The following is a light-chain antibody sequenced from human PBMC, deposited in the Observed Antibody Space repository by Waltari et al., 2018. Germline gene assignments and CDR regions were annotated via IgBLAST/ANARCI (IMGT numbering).Light chain of an antibody. CDR2: RAS. V-gene: IGKV1-NL1*01. CDR1: QGIGNT. J-gene: IGKJ3*01. CDR3: QQSYSYPFT. Sequence: DIKMTQSPSSLSASVGETVTITCQASQGIGNTVNWYQQKTGKAPKILIYRASSLQSGIPTRFSDSGSWTDFTLAISILQPEDFATYYGQQSYSYPFTFGPGTKLDIK.